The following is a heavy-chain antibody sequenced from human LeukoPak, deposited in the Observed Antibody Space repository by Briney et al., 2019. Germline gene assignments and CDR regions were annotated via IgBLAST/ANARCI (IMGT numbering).Heavy chain of an antibody. CDR3: ARVLVPAGGGVVDY. D-gene: IGHD3-16*01. CDR2: INSNSGGT. CDR1: GYTFTDYY. V-gene: IGHV1-2*02. J-gene: IGHJ4*02. Sequence: GASVKVSCKASGYTFTDYYMHWVRQAPGQGLESMGWINSNSGGTNYAQKFQGRVTMTRDTSISTAYMELSSLRSDDTAVYYCARVLVPAGGGVVDYWGQGTLVTVSS.